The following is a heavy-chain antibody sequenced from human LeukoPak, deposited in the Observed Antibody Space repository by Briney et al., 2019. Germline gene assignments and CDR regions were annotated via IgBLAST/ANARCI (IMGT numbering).Heavy chain of an antibody. D-gene: IGHD3-16*01. CDR3: AKDFEDYVWGSPLSY. J-gene: IGHJ4*02. Sequence: GGSLRLSCAASGFTFSSYAMSWVRQAPGKGLEWVSAISGSGGSTYYADSVKGRFTISRDNSKNTLYLQMNSLRAEDTAVHYCAKDFEDYVWGSPLSYWGQGTLVTVSS. CDR2: ISGSGGST. CDR1: GFTFSSYA. V-gene: IGHV3-23*01.